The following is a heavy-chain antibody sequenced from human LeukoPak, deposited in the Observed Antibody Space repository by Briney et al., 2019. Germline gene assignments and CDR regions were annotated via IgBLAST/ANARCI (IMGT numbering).Heavy chain of an antibody. CDR3: ARGYSSSWYLDY. D-gene: IGHD6-13*01. V-gene: IGHV4-38-2*02. CDR2: IFHSGST. Sequence: SETLSLTCTVSGYSISSGFYWGWIRQPPGKGLEWIGSIFHSGSTYYNPSLKSRVTMSVDTSKNQFSLKLSSVTAADTAVYYCARGYSSSWYLDYWGQGTLVTVSS. CDR1: GYSISSGFY. J-gene: IGHJ4*02.